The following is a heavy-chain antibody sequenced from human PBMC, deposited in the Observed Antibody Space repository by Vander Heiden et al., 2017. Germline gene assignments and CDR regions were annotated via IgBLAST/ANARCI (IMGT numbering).Heavy chain of an antibody. V-gene: IGHV3-15*01. CDR2: TKDKANGESV. J-gene: IGHJ6*01. D-gene: IGHD2-15*01. CDR3: ATEGIIYQRWWYYGMDG. CDR1: LTFSDAW. Sequence: AAGLTFSDAWLSWVRQAPGKGLEWVGRTKDKANGESVDYAAPVKGRFTISRDDSKNTLYLQMNSLKTDDTAVYYCATEGIIYQRWWYYGMDGWGQGTTVNVSS.